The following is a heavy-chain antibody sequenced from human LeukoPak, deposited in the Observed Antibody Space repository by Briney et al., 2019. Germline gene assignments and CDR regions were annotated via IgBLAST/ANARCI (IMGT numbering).Heavy chain of an antibody. J-gene: IGHJ5*02. Sequence: SETLSLTCTVSGGSISSSSYYWGWIRQPPGKGLEWIGSIYYSGSTYYNPSLKSRVTMSVDTSKNQFSLKLSSVTAADTAVYYCARHAGDGIAAAVVGWFDPWGQGTLVTVSS. CDR2: IYYSGST. CDR1: GGSISSSSYY. CDR3: ARHAGDGIAAAVVGWFDP. V-gene: IGHV4-39*01. D-gene: IGHD6-13*01.